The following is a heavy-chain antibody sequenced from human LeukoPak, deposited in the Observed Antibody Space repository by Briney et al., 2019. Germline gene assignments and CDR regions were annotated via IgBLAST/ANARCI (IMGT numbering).Heavy chain of an antibody. CDR2: IYPGDSDS. Sequence: KCGESLKISRKSSGYSFSNYWIGWGRQMPGKGLEWMGIIYPGDSDSRYSPSFQGPVTISVDKSIRTAYLQWSSLKASDTAIYYCARQSVEIAFDIWGQGTVVTVSS. V-gene: IGHV5-51*01. J-gene: IGHJ3*02. D-gene: IGHD5-24*01. CDR1: GYSFSNYW. CDR3: ARQSVEIAFDI.